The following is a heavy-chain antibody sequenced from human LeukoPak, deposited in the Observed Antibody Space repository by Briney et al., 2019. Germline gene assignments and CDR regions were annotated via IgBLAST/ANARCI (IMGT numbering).Heavy chain of an antibody. Sequence: SVKVSCKASGGTFSSYAISWVRQAPGQGLEWMGGIIPIFGTANYAQKFQGRVTITTDESTSTAYMELSSLRSEDTAVYYCARDQQEYCSSTSCYTNVDLDYWGQGTLVTVSS. CDR2: IIPIFGTA. V-gene: IGHV1-69*05. J-gene: IGHJ4*02. CDR1: GGTFSSYA. CDR3: ARDQQEYCSSTSCYTNVDLDY. D-gene: IGHD2-2*02.